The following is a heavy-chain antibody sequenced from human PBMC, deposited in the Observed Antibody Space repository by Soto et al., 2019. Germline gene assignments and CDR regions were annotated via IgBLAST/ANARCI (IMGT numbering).Heavy chain of an antibody. CDR3: ARVGIVATTNWFEP. CDR2: IYYSGST. J-gene: IGHJ5*02. CDR1: GGSISSGGYY. Sequence: SETLSLTCTVSGGSISSGGYYWSCIRQHPGKGLEWIGYIYYSGSTYYNPSLKSRVTISVDTSKNQFSLKLSSVTAADTAVYYCARVGIVATTNWFEPWGQGTLVTVSS. D-gene: IGHD5-12*01. V-gene: IGHV4-31*03.